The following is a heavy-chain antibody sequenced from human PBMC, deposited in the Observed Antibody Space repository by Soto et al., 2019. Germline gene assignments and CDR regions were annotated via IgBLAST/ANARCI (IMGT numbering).Heavy chain of an antibody. D-gene: IGHD4-17*01. V-gene: IGHV1-46*01. J-gene: IGHJ4*02. CDR1: GYTFTNYY. Sequence: ASVKVSCKASGYTFTNYYMHWVRQAPGQGLEWMGKINPSGGSTSYAQSFQGRVTMTRDTFTSTVYMELSSLSSEDTAMYYCARDSAYGDYQYFFYDWGQGTLVTVSS. CDR3: ARDSAYGDYQYFFYD. CDR2: INPSGGST.